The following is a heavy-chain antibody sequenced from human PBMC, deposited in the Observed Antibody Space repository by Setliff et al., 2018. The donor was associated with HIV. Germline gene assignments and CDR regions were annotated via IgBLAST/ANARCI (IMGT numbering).Heavy chain of an antibody. CDR2: ISAYNGNT. Sequence: ASVKVSCKPSGYTFTTYGLSWVRQAPGQGLEWMGWISAYNGNTNYAQRLQGRVTMTTDTSTSTAYMGLRRLRFDDTAVYYCARDVEHMMDVWGQGTTVTVSS. CDR3: ARDVEHMMDV. V-gene: IGHV1-18*01. J-gene: IGHJ6*02. CDR1: GYTFTTYG.